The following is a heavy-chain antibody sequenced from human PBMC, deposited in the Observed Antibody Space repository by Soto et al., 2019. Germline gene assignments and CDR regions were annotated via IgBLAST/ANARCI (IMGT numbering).Heavy chain of an antibody. CDR2: IHHTGST. CDR3: ARGFCASSSCRYGGRLDP. CDR1: SGSITSSNW. J-gene: IGHJ5*02. V-gene: IGHV4-4*02. Sequence: QVQLQESGPGLVKTSGTLSLSCAVSSGSITSSNWWSWVRQPQGKGLEWIGEIHHTGSTNYNPSLASRVTISVDKSKNQFFLRLNSVTAADTAMYYCARGFCASSSCRYGGRLDPWGQGTLVIVSS. D-gene: IGHD2-2*01.